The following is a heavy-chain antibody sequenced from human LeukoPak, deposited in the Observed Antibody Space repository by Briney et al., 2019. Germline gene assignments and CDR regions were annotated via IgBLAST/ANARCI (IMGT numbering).Heavy chain of an antibody. J-gene: IGHJ4*02. Sequence: GGSLRLSCAASGFTFRNYAMHWVRQAPGKGLEWAAGIAYDATHEVYADSVKGRFTISRDNSKNTVYLQMDSLTTEDTAVYYCARGSSPSGTYPHDYWGQGTLVTVSS. D-gene: IGHD1-26*01. CDR2: IAYDATHE. V-gene: IGHV3-30*04. CDR1: GFTFRNYA. CDR3: ARGSSPSGTYPHDY.